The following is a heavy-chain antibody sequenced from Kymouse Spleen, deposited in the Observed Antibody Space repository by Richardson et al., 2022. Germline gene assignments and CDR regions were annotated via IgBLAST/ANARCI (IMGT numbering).Heavy chain of an antibody. V-gene: IGHV2-5*10. Sequence: QITLKESGPTLVKPTQTLTLTCTFSGFSLSTSGVGVGWIRQPPGKALEWLALIYWDDDKRYSPSLKSRLTITKDTSKNQVVLTMTNMDPVDTATYYCAHRRGTMVRGVVPYYYYYGMDVWGQGTTVTVSS. CDR1: GFSLSTSGVG. J-gene: IGHJ6*02. D-gene: IGHD3-10*01. CDR3: AHRRGTMVRGVVPYYYYYGMDV. CDR2: IYWDDDK.